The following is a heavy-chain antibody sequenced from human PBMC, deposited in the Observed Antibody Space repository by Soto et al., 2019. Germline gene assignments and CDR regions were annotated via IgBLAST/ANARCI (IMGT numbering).Heavy chain of an antibody. J-gene: IGHJ4*02. CDR3: ARDPPPSIAAAGTLHFDY. CDR1: GGTFSSYA. D-gene: IGHD6-13*01. CDR2: IIPIFGTA. V-gene: IGHV1-69*13. Sequence: SVKVSCKAYGGTFSSYAISWVRQAPGQGLEWMGGIIPIFGTANYAQKFQGRVTITADESTSTAYMELRSLRSDDTAVYYCARDPPPSIAAAGTLHFDYWGQGTLVTVSS.